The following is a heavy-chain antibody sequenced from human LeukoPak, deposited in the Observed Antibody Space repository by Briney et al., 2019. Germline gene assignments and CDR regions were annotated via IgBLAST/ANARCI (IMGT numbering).Heavy chain of an antibody. V-gene: IGHV4-31*03. CDR2: IYYSGST. CDR1: GGSISSGGYY. CDR3: ARGSYDILTGYYYYYGMDV. D-gene: IGHD3-9*01. J-gene: IGHJ6*02. Sequence: PSETLSLTCTVSGGSISSGGYYWSWIRQHPGKGLEWIGYIYYSGSTYYNPSLKSRVTISVDTSKNQFSLKLSSVTAADTAVYYCARGSYDILTGYYYYYGMDVWGQGTTVTVS.